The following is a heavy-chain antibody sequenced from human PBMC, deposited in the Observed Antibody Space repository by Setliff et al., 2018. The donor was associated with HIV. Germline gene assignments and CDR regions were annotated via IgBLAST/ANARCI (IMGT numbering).Heavy chain of an antibody. D-gene: IGHD4-17*01. CDR3: AKGAGFYGDYTFDH. CDR1: ADSISSSRSF. V-gene: IGHV4-39*07. Sequence: SETLSLTCTVSADSISSSRSFWGWIRQSPGKGLEWIGSIYFSGSVVYNPSLPSRVTIPIVASRNQFSLKVTSVTAADTAVYYCAKGAGFYGDYTFDHWGQGRQVTVSS. CDR2: IYFSGSV. J-gene: IGHJ4*02.